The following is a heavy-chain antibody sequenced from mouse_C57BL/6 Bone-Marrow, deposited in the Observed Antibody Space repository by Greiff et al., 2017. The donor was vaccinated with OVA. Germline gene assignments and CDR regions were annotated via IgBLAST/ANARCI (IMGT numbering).Heavy chain of an antibody. J-gene: IGHJ2*01. Sequence: EVQLQQSGAELVRPGASVKLSCTASGFNINDYYMHWVKQRPEQGLEWIGWIDPENGATEYASKFKGKATITADKSSNTAYLQLRSLTSEDTAVYYCNWFGYWGQGTTLTVSS. CDR3: NWFGY. V-gene: IGHV14-4*01. CDR1: GFNINDYY. D-gene: IGHD2-2*01. CDR2: IDPENGAT.